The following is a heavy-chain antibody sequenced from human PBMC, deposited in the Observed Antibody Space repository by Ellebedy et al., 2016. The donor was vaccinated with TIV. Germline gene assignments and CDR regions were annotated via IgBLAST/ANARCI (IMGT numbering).Heavy chain of an antibody. Sequence: GGSLRLSCAASGFTFSSYAMSWVRQAPGKGLEWVSGVSGSGGSTYYADSVKGRFTISRDNSKNTVCLQMNSLRAEDTAVYYCAKLVASGWLDPWGQGTLVTV. CDR3: AKLVASGWLDP. CDR2: VSGSGGST. V-gene: IGHV3-23*01. D-gene: IGHD2-15*01. J-gene: IGHJ5*02. CDR1: GFTFSSYA.